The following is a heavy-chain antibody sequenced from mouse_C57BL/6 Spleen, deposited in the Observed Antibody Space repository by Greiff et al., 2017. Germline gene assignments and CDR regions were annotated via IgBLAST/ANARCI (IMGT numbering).Heavy chain of an antibody. CDR2: ISDGGRYT. CDR3: ARGWLLAWFAY. Sequence: DVHLVESGGGLVKPGGSLQLSCAASGFTFSSYAMSWVRQTPEKRLECVATISDGGRYTYYTDNVQGRFTISRANAKNHLYLQMSHLKSEDTAMYFCARGWLLAWFAYWGQGTLVTVSA. J-gene: IGHJ3*01. V-gene: IGHV5-4*01. D-gene: IGHD2-3*01. CDR1: GFTFSSYA.